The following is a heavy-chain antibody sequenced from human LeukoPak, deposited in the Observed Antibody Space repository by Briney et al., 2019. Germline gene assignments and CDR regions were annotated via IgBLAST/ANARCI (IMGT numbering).Heavy chain of an antibody. CDR2: ISSSGSTI. CDR3: ARGHFDYYDSSGYSVGRSTFGDY. D-gene: IGHD3-22*01. CDR1: GFTFSDYY. Sequence: GGSLRLSCAASGFTFSDYYMSWIRQAPGKGLEWVSYISSSGSTIYYADSVKGRFTISRDNAKNSLYLQMNSLRAEDTAVYYCARGHFDYYDSSGYSVGRSTFGDYWGQGTLVTVSS. V-gene: IGHV3-11*01. J-gene: IGHJ4*02.